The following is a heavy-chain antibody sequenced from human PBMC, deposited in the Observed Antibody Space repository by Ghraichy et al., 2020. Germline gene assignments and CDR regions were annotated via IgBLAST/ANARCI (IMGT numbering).Heavy chain of an antibody. V-gene: IGHV4-59*01. Sequence: SETLSLTCTVSGGSITNYYWSWIRQPPGKGLEWIGYIYGSGSTNYNPSLKSRVTISVDTSKIQLSLRLNSVTAADTAVYYCARGNWFDPWGQGTLVTVSS. CDR1: GGSITNYY. CDR2: IYGSGST. J-gene: IGHJ5*02. CDR3: ARGNWFDP.